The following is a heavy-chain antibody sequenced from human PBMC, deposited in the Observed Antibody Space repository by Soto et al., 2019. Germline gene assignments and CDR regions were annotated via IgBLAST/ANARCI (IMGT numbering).Heavy chain of an antibody. Sequence: GASVNVSCKASGYKFTTYFIHWVRQAPGQGLEWMGMIHPSGDTGYAQKFRGRVTMTIDTSTTTASMELRNLTSEDTAVYFSVRGYCTTSPCSGDFQFWGQGTLVTVSS. CDR1: GYKFTTYF. CDR3: VRGYCTTSPCSGDFQF. J-gene: IGHJ1*01. V-gene: IGHV1-46*01. CDR2: IHPSGDT. D-gene: IGHD2-15*01.